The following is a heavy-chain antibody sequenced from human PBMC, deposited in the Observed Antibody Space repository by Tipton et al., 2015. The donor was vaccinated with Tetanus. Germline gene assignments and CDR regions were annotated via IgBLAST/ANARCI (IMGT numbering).Heavy chain of an antibody. D-gene: IGHD5-12*01. Sequence: SLRLSCAASGFTFGSYTMSWVRQAPGRGLEWLAMLSDDGRHGSHADSVKGRFTISRDNSMSTLYLQMENLRTEDTAVYYCARDRLVATDHFDHWGQGTLVTVSS. CDR3: ARDRLVATDHFDH. V-gene: IGHV3-30*04. CDR1: GFTFGSYT. CDR2: LSDDGRHG. J-gene: IGHJ4*02.